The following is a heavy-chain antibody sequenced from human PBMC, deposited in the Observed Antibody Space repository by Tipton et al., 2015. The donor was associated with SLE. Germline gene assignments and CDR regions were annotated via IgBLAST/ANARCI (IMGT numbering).Heavy chain of an antibody. CDR2: INPNSGGT. V-gene: IGHV1-2*02. D-gene: IGHD3-10*01. J-gene: IGHJ3*02. CDR3: ARSRNYYGSGSYYFPDAFDI. CDR1: GYTFTGYY. Sequence: QSGPEVKKPGASVKVSCKASGYTFTGYYMHWVRQTPGQGLEWMGWINPNSGGTNYAQKFQGRVTMTRDTSISTAYMELSRLRSDDTAVYYCARSRNYYGSGSYYFPDAFDIWGQGTMVTVSS.